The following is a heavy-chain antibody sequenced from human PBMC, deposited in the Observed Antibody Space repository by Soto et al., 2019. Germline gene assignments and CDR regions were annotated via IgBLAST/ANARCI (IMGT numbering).Heavy chain of an antibody. CDR1: GGSISSYY. J-gene: IGHJ4*02. CDR3: ARVMDTARGGIDY. D-gene: IGHD5-18*01. CDR2: IYYSGGT. V-gene: IGHV4-59*01. Sequence: SETLSLTCTVSGGSISSYYWSWIRQPPGKGLEWIGYIYYSGGTNYNPSLKSRVTISVDTPKNQFSLKLSSVTAADTAVYYCARVMDTARGGIDYWGQGTLVTVSS.